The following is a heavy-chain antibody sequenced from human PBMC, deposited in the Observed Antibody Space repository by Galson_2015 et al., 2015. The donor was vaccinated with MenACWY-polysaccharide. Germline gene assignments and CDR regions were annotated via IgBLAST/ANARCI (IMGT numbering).Heavy chain of an antibody. CDR2: IKGDGGVK. V-gene: IGHV3-7*01. CDR1: GFTFSNYS. D-gene: IGHD3-10*01. J-gene: IGHJ3*02. Sequence: SLRLSCAASGFTFSNYSMSWVRQAPGKGLEWVANIKGDGGVKNYADSVRGRFTISSDDATNSVFLQMSSLTGEDTAVYFCARPWFGEKDAFDTWGQGTMVTVST. CDR3: ARPWFGEKDAFDT.